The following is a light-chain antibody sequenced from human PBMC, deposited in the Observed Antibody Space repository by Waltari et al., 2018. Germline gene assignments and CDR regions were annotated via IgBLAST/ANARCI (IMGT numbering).Light chain of an antibody. V-gene: IGLV8-61*01. CDR2: STN. CDR1: SGSVSTNYY. Sequence: QTVVTQEPSFSVSPGGTVTLTCGLSSGSVSTNYYPSWYQQTPGQAPRTLIDSTNTRSAGVPDRCSGSILGNKAALTITGAQADDESDYYCVLYMGSGISQFGGGTKLTVL. CDR3: VLYMGSGISQ. J-gene: IGLJ2*01.